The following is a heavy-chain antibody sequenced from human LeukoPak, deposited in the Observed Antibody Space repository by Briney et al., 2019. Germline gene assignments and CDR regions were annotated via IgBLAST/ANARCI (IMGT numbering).Heavy chain of an antibody. CDR2: IYYSGRT. CDR3: ARHEEEDGYNAKTFHY. CDR1: GGSFSNYY. V-gene: IGHV4-39*01. J-gene: IGHJ4*02. Sequence: SETLSLTCVVYGGSFSNYYWGWIRQPPGMGLEWIGSIYYSGRTYYNPSLKSRVTISVDTSKNQFSLRLSSVTAADTAVYYCARHEEEDGYNAKTFHYWGQGTLVTVSS. D-gene: IGHD5-24*01.